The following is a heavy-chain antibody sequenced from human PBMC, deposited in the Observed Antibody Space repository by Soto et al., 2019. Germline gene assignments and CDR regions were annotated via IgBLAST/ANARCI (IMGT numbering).Heavy chain of an antibody. CDR3: AGNLAAADYYYYKDV. D-gene: IGHD6-13*01. Sequence: PSETLSLTCTVSGGSISRYYWSWIQQPPGKGLEWIGYIYYSGSTNYNPSLKSRVTISVDTSKNQFSLKLSSVTAADTAVYYCAGNLAAADYYYYKDVWGKGTTVTVSS. CDR1: GGSISRYY. J-gene: IGHJ6*03. CDR2: IYYSGST. V-gene: IGHV4-59*01.